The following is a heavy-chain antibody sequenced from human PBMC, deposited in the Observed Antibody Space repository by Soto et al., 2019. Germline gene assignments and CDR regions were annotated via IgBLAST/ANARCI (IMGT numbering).Heavy chain of an antibody. V-gene: IGHV3-15*07. CDR2: IKSKTDGGTT. J-gene: IGHJ4*02. Sequence: GGSLRLSCAASGFTFSNAWMNWVRQAPGKGLEWVGRIKSKTDGGTTDYAAPVKGRFTISRDDSKNTLYLQMNSLKTEDTAVYYCTTDWDGAVAGPDYWGQGTLVTVSS. D-gene: IGHD6-19*01. CDR1: GFTFSNAW. CDR3: TTDWDGAVAGPDY.